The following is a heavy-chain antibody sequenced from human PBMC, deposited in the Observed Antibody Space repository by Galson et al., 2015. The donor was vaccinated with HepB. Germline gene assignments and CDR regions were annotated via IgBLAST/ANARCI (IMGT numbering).Heavy chain of an antibody. V-gene: IGHV3-23*01. CDR2: ITSRGTT. CDR3: AKVLTVAGSFYSL. J-gene: IGHJ4*02. D-gene: IGHD6-19*01. CDR1: GFTFSSYA. Sequence: SLRLSCAASGFTFSSYAMTWVRQAPGKGLEWVSSITSRGTTYYADSVKGRFTISRDNSKNTLYLRMNSLRAEDTAVYYCAKVLTVAGSFYSLWGQGTLVTVSS.